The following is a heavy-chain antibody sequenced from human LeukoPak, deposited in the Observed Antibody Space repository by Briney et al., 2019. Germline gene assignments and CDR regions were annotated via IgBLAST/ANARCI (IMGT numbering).Heavy chain of an antibody. J-gene: IGHJ4*02. CDR2: IYYSGST. CDR1: GGSISSSSYY. CDR3: ATLDYGDYDPFDY. Sequence: SETLSLTCTVSGGSISSSSYYWGWIRQPPGKGLERIGSIYYSGSTYYNPSLKSRVTISVDTSKNQFSLKLSSVTAADTAVYYCATLDYGDYDPFDYWGQGTLVTVSS. V-gene: IGHV4-39*01. D-gene: IGHD4-17*01.